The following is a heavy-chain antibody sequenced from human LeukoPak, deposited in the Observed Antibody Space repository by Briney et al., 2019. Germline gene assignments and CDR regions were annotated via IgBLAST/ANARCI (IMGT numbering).Heavy chain of an antibody. CDR2: IHYSGST. D-gene: IGHD6-19*01. J-gene: IGHJ3*01. CDR3: ARQISYASAWPTT. CDR1: GGSISSYY. V-gene: IGHV4-59*08. Sequence: PSETLSLTCTVSGGSISSYYWSWIRQPPGKGLEWIGYIHYSGSTAYNPSLKSRVTISLDTSKDQYSLKLTSVTAADTAVYYCARQISYASAWPTTWGQGTMVTVSS.